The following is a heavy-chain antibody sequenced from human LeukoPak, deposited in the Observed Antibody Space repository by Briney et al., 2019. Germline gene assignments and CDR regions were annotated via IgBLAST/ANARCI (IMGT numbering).Heavy chain of an antibody. CDR2: IYPGDSDI. CDR1: GYSFTDYW. D-gene: IGHD6-6*01. Sequence: GGSLKISCKGSGYSFTDYWIGWVRQLPGKGLEWMGIIYPGDSDIRYSPSFKGQVTISADKSITTAYLEWSSLQASDTAMYYCARHGRYSSSPSGWSDYWGQGTMVTVSS. V-gene: IGHV5-51*01. CDR3: ARHGRYSSSPSGWSDY. J-gene: IGHJ4*02.